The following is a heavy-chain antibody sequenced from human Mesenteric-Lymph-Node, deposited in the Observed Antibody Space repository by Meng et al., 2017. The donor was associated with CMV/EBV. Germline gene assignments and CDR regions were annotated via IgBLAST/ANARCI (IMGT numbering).Heavy chain of an antibody. CDR2: ISGSGGST. Sequence: GESLKISCAASGFTFSSYAMSWVRQAPGKGLEWVSAISGSGGSTYYADSVKGRFTISRDNSKNTLYLQMNSLRAEDTAVYYCAKSESHVLRFLEWFDYYYYGMDVWGQGITVTVSS. D-gene: IGHD3-3*01. V-gene: IGHV3-23*01. CDR3: AKSESHVLRFLEWFDYYYYGMDV. CDR1: GFTFSSYA. J-gene: IGHJ6*02.